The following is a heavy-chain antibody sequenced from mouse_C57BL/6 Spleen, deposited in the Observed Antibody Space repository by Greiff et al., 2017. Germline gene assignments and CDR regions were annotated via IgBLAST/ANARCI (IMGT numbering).Heavy chain of an antibody. V-gene: IGHV1-54*01. CDR1: GYAFTNYL. CDR2: INPGSGGT. Sequence: QVQLQQSGAELVRPGTSVKVSCKASGYAFTNYLIEWVKQRPGQGLEWIGVINPGSGGTKYNEKFKGKATLTADKSSSTAYMQLSSLTSEDSAVYFCARSGAYYSNYEVYWGQGTTLTVSS. D-gene: IGHD2-5*01. J-gene: IGHJ2*01. CDR3: ARSGAYYSNYEVY.